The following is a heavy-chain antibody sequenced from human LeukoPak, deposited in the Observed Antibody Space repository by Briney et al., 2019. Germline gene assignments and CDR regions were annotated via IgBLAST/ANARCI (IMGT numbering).Heavy chain of an antibody. V-gene: IGHV4-39*01. D-gene: IGHD5-24*01. J-gene: IGHJ4*02. CDR2: IHYSGGA. CDR3: AGPNWYYFDF. CDR1: GGSLSSSGYY. Sequence: SGPLSLTCTVSGGSLSSSGYYWGWIRQPPGKGLEWIGSIHYSGGAYYSPSLKSRVTISVDTSQKQFSLKLSSVTAADTAVYYCAGPNWYYFDFWGQGTLVTVSS.